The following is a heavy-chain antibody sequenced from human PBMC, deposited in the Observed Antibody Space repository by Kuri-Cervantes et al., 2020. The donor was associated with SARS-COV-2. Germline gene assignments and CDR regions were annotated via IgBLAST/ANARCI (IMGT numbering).Heavy chain of an antibody. CDR2: IYTSGST. CDR3: ARQTYYYDSSGYYDGYYYYMDV. Sequence: GSLRLSCTVPGGSISSGSYYWSWIRQPAGKGLEWIGYIYTSGSTNYNPSLKSRVTISVDTSKNQFSLKLSSVTAADTAVYYCARQTYYYDSSGYYDGYYYYMDVWGKGTTVTVSS. CDR1: GGSISSGSYY. V-gene: IGHV4-61*10. D-gene: IGHD3-22*01. J-gene: IGHJ6*03.